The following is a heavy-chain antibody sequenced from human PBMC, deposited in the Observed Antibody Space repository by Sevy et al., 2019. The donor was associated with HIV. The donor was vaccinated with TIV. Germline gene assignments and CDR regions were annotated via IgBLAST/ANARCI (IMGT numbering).Heavy chain of an antibody. V-gene: IGHV3-23*01. CDR3: AKTLEKLPFHPHYFDY. Sequence: GGSLRLSCAASGFTLTSYTMNWVRQAPGKGLEWVASISAAGGSTYYADSVKGRFTISRDVSKGTLYLQMNSLTAEDTAIFYCAKTLEKLPFHPHYFDYWGQGTLVSVSS. CDR2: ISAAGGST. CDR1: GFTLTSYT. D-gene: IGHD2-21*02. J-gene: IGHJ4*02.